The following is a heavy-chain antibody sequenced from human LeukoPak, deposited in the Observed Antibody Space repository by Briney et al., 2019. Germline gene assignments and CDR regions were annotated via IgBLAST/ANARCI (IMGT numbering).Heavy chain of an antibody. CDR1: GFTFSTYT. Sequence: GGSLRLSCVASGFTFSTYTMPWVRQAPGKGLEWVAVISNDGSNIGYRYPVRGRFTISRDISKNTLYMQMDSLRSEDTAVYFCARDRVQIWSYVAIFDYWGQGTLVTVSS. V-gene: IGHV3-30*04. CDR2: ISNDGSNI. CDR3: ARDRVQIWSYVAIFDY. J-gene: IGHJ4*02. D-gene: IGHD4/OR15-4a*01.